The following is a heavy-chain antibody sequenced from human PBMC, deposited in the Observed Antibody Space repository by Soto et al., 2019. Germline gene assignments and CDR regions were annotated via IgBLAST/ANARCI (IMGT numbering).Heavy chain of an antibody. V-gene: IGHV4-39*01. CDR2: IYYSGST. CDR1: GGSISSNNYF. D-gene: IGHD4-17*01. CDR3: ARHEDDYGDERGFDY. Sequence: QLQLQESGPGLVKPSETLSLTSTVSGGSISSNNYFWGWIRQPPGKGLEWIGSIYYSGSTYYNPSLKSRLTMSVDTSKNQFSLKLSSVTAADTAVYYCARHEDDYGDERGFDYWGQGTLVTVSS. J-gene: IGHJ4*02.